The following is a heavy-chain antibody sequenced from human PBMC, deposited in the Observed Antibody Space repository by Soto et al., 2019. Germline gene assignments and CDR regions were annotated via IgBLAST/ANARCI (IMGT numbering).Heavy chain of an antibody. J-gene: IGHJ5*02. D-gene: IGHD1-26*01. Sequence: SETLSLTCAVSGGSISSSNWWSWVRQPPGKGLEWIGEMYHSGSTKYNPSLKSRVTISVDTSKNQFSLKLSSVTAADTAMYYCARVVGGSYQRYNWFDPWGQGTLVTVSS. CDR1: GGSISSSNW. V-gene: IGHV4-4*02. CDR2: MYHSGST. CDR3: ARVVGGSYQRYNWFDP.